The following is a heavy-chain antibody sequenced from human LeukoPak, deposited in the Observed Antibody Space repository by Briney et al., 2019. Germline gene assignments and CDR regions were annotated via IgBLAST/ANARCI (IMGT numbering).Heavy chain of an antibody. V-gene: IGHV3-23*01. Sequence: GGSQRLSCAASGFTFSSYAMSWVRQVPGKGLEWVSVISGSGDNTYYADSVKGRFTISRDNSKNMLYLQMNSLRAEDTAVYYCAKWKYSNSGIDDYWGQGTLVTVSS. CDR2: ISGSGDNT. CDR1: GFTFSSYA. D-gene: IGHD6-6*01. J-gene: IGHJ4*02. CDR3: AKWKYSNSGIDDY.